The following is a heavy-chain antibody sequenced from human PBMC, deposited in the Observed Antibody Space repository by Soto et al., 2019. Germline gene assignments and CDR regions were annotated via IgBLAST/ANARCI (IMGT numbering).Heavy chain of an antibody. Sequence: PSETLSLTCTVSSGSISSTIYSWDWIRQPPGKGLEWIGSIFYSGSTYYNPSLKSRVTISVDTSKNQFSLKLSSVTAADTAVYYCARVCGGDCHYGMDVWGQGTTVTVSS. J-gene: IGHJ6*02. D-gene: IGHD2-21*02. CDR3: ARVCGGDCHYGMDV. V-gene: IGHV4-39*07. CDR1: SGSISSTIYS. CDR2: IFYSGST.